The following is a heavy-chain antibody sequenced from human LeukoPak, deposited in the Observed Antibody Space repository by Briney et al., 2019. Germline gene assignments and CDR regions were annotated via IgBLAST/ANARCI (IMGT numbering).Heavy chain of an antibody. CDR3: AKDLEYSSSSWKYDY. CDR1: GFTFSSYS. Sequence: GGSLRLSCAASGFTFSSYSMNWVRQAPGKGLEWVSSISSSSSSYIYYADSVKGRFTISRDNAKNSLYLQMNSLRAEDTAVYYCAKDLEYSSSSWKYDYWGQGTLVTVSS. J-gene: IGHJ4*02. CDR2: ISSSSSSYI. D-gene: IGHD6-6*01. V-gene: IGHV3-21*04.